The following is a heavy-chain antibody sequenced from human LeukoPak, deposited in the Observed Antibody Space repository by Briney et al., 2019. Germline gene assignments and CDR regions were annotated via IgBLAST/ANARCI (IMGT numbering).Heavy chain of an antibody. D-gene: IGHD6-13*01. J-gene: IGHJ4*02. CDR2: IWYDGSTK. CDR3: ARDRYSSMWSVFEY. CDR1: GFTFSSFG. V-gene: IGHV3-33*01. Sequence: GGSLRLSCAASGFTFSSFGMHWVRQSPGKGLEWVAVIWYDGSTKVYADFVKGRFTISRDNSRNTLYLQVNSLRAEDTAVYYCARDRYSSMWSVFEYWGQGALVTVSS.